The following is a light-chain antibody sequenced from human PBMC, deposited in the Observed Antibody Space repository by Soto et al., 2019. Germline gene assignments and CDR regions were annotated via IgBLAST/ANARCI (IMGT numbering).Light chain of an antibody. CDR1: QSVSSN. Sequence: EIVMTQSPATLLVSQGERATLSCRASQSVSSNLAWYQQKPGQAPRLLIYGASTRATGIPARFSGSGSGTEFTLTISSLQSEDFAVYYGQQYNNWPETFGQGTKVEIK. V-gene: IGKV3-15*01. J-gene: IGKJ1*01. CDR3: QQYNNWPET. CDR2: GAS.